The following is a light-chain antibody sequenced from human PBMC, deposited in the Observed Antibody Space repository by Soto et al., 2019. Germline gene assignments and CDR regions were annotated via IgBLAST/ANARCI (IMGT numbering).Light chain of an antibody. CDR3: QHYNTWPRAIT. Sequence: EIVMTQSPATLSVSPGDRATLSCRASQSVSSNLAWYQQKPGQAPRLLIYGASSRATGIPARFSGSGSGTEFSLTISSLQSEDFAVYYCQHYNTWPRAITFGQGTRLETK. CDR1: QSVSSN. J-gene: IGKJ5*01. V-gene: IGKV3-15*01. CDR2: GAS.